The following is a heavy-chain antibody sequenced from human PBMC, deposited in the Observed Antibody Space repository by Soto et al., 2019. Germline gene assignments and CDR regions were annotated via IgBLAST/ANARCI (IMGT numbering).Heavy chain of an antibody. CDR2: MFHSGGA. V-gene: IGHV4-4*02. Sequence: QVQLHESGPGLVKPSETLSPTCVVSDGSISTYDWWTWVRQPPGKGLEWIGKMFHSGGADYSPSLKGRVTLSAGSTKNHFSLWLTSATAADTAVYYCEAVNDDSRLEYWGQGTQVAVSS. D-gene: IGHD3-3*01. CDR3: EAVNDDSRLEY. J-gene: IGHJ4*02. CDR1: DGSISTYDW.